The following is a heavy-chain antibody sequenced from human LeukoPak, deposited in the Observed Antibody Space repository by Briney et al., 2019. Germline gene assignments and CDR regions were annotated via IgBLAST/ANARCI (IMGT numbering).Heavy chain of an antibody. V-gene: IGHV4-59*01. CDR3: ARVTEYTIEDYFDY. Sequence: SETLSLTCTVSGGSISSYYWSWIRQPPGKGLEWIGYIYYSGSTNYNPSLKSRVTISVKTSKNQFSLKLRSVTAADTAVYYCARVTEYTIEDYFDYWGQGTLVTVSS. D-gene: IGHD3-9*01. J-gene: IGHJ4*02. CDR1: GGSISSYY. CDR2: IYYSGST.